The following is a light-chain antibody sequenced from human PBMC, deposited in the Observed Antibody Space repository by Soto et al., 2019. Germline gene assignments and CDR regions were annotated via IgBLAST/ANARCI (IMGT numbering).Light chain of an antibody. Sequence: QSALTQPASVSGSPGQSITISCTGTSSDVGNYNLVSWYQQHPGEAPKLLIYEGSKRPSGVSNRFSGSKFGNTASLTISGLQAEDEVDYDCCSYAGDSTWVFGGGTKLTV. CDR2: EGS. CDR1: SSDVGNYNL. V-gene: IGLV2-23*01. J-gene: IGLJ3*02. CDR3: CSYAGDSTWV.